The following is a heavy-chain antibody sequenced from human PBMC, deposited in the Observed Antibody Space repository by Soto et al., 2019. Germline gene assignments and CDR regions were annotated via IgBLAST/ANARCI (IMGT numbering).Heavy chain of an antibody. CDR3: ARGTTMVRGVILGNLFDP. Sequence: PSDTLSLTCAVSGGSISSGGYSWSWIRQPPGKGLEWIGYIYHSGSTYYNPSLKSRVTISVDRSKNQFSLKLSSVTAADTAVYYCARGTTMVRGVILGNLFDPWGQGTLFTVSS. J-gene: IGHJ5*02. V-gene: IGHV4-30-2*01. D-gene: IGHD3-10*01. CDR1: GGSISSGGYS. CDR2: IYHSGST.